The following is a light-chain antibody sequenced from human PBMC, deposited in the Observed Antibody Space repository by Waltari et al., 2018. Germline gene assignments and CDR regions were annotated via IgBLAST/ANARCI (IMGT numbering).Light chain of an antibody. CDR3: QSSDTSGSYAV. CDR1: TLSRQY. J-gene: IGLJ3*02. CDR2: KDK. V-gene: IGLV3-25*03. Sequence: SHELTQPPSVSESPGQTATLTCSGATLSRQYAFWYQQKAGQAPVLVIYKDKERPSGIPERYSGSSSGTTVTLTISGVQAEDEADYYCQSSDTSGSYAVFGGGTRLTVV.